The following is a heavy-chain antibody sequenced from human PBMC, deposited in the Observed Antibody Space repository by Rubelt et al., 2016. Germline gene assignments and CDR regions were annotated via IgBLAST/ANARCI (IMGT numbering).Heavy chain of an antibody. V-gene: IGHV4-59*01. CDR3: AGDYGSGSYRFDY. CDR1: GGSMSTYS. D-gene: IGHD3-10*01. J-gene: IGHJ4*02. CDR2: ISFSGST. Sequence: QVQLQESGPGLVKPSETLSLTCTVSGGSMSTYSWSWIRQPPGKGLEWIGYISFSGSTIYNPSLTSRVPISLDTSTNQFSLRLNSVTAAESAVYYCAGDYGSGSYRFDYWGQGTLVTVSS.